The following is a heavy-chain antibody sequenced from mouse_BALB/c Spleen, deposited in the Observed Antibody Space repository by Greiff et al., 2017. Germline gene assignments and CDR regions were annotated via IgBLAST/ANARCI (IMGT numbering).Heavy chain of an antibody. CDR3: ARQITTVVEDYFDY. J-gene: IGHJ2*01. CDR2: IYPGSGST. V-gene: IGHV1-55*01. CDR1: GYNFTSYW. D-gene: IGHD1-1*01. Sequence: VQLKEPGAELVKPGTSVKLSCKASGYNFTSYWINWVKLRPGQGLEWIGDIYPGSGSTNYNEKFKSKATLTVDTSSSTAYMQLSSLASEDSALYYCARQITTVVEDYFDYWGQGTTLTVSS.